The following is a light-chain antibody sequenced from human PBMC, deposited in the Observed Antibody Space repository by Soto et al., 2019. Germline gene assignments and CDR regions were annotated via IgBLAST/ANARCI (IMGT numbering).Light chain of an antibody. CDR3: QQYKNWPPLT. J-gene: IGKJ4*01. CDR2: DAS. V-gene: IGKV3-15*01. CDR1: QSVSTN. Sequence: EIVMTQSPATLSVSPGERATFSCRASQSVSTNLAWYQQKPGQAPRLLIYDASTRATGVPARFSGSGSGTEFILTISSLQSEDFAVYYCQQYKNWPPLTFGGGTKVEIK.